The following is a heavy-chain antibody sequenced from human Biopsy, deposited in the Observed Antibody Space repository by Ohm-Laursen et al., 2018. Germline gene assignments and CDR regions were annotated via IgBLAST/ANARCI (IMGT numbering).Heavy chain of an antibody. CDR2: IYDRGGTA. J-gene: IGHJ4*02. Sequence: SDTLSLTCTVSGDSVSSGSLYWTWIRQPPGQGLEYIGYIYDRGGTANYNPSPESRVTMSVDMPKNQFSLKLSSVTAADTAIYYCARGMRSSGWPYFDSWGQGTLVTVSS. CDR3: ARGMRSSGWPYFDS. CDR1: GDSVSSGSLY. V-gene: IGHV4-61*01. D-gene: IGHD6-19*01.